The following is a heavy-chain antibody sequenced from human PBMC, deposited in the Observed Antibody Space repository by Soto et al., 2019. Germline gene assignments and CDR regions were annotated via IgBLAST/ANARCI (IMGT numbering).Heavy chain of an antibody. CDR2: ISYDGSNK. D-gene: IGHD4-17*01. CDR3: ARAPTTVTTSYYFDY. J-gene: IGHJ4*02. CDR1: GFTFSSYA. Sequence: QVQLVESGGGVVQPGRSLRLSCAASGFTFSSYAMHWVRQAPGKGLEWVAVISYDGSNKYYADSVKSRFTISRDNFKNTLYLQMNSLRAEDTAVYYSARAPTTVTTSYYFDYWGQGTLVTVSS. V-gene: IGHV3-30-3*01.